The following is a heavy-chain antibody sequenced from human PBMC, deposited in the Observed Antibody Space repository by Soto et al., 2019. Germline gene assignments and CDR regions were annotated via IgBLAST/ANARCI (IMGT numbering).Heavy chain of an antibody. CDR2: IYSGGDT. V-gene: IGHV3-53*04. Sequence: EVQLVESGGGLVQPGGSVRLSCTASGFAVRHNYKTWVRQAPGKGLEWVSLIYSGGDTAYADSVKGRFTISRHTSQNTLYLQMNSLRAEDTAVYYCARKTDSIPSGGDVWGKGTAVTVSS. CDR3: ARKTDSIPSGGDV. J-gene: IGHJ6*04. D-gene: IGHD3-10*01. CDR1: GFAVRHNY.